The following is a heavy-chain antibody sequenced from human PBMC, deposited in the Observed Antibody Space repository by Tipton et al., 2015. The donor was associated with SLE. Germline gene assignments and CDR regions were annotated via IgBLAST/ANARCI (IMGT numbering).Heavy chain of an antibody. Sequence: KLQGRVTITADESTSTAYMELSSLRSEDTAVYYCARDREYLGLHAFDIWGQGTMVTVSS. D-gene: IGHD2-2*01. V-gene: IGHV1-69*01. CDR3: ARDREYLGLHAFDI. J-gene: IGHJ3*02.